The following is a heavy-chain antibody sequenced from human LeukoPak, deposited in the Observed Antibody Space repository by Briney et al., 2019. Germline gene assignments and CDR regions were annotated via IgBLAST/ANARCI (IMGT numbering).Heavy chain of an antibody. CDR2: ISYDGSDK. Sequence: GGSLRLSCAASGVTFSSNAMHWVRQAPGKGLEWVAVISYDGSDKYHADSVKGRFTISRDNSKNTLYLQMNSLRAEDTAVYYCARGMEGRTEAFDVWGQGTMVTVSS. J-gene: IGHJ3*01. CDR1: GVTFSSNA. CDR3: ARGMEGRTEAFDV. D-gene: IGHD1-1*01. V-gene: IGHV3-30-3*01.